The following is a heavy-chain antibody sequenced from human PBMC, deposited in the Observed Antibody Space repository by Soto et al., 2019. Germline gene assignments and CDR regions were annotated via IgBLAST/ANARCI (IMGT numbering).Heavy chain of an antibody. D-gene: IGHD3-10*02. CDR3: ARGTRLHYVGAYYFDY. CDR1: GGSTSSYY. V-gene: IGHV4-59*01. Sequence: SETLSLTCTVSGGSTSSYYWSWIRQPPGKGLEWIGYIFYSGSTNYNPSLESRVTISVDTSRNQFSLKVSSVTAADTAVYYCARGTRLHYVGAYYFDYWGQGALVTVSS. J-gene: IGHJ4*02. CDR2: IFYSGST.